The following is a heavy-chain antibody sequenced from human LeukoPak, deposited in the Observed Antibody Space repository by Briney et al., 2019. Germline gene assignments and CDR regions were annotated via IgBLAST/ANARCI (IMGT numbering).Heavy chain of an antibody. V-gene: IGHV1-69*05. CDR1: GGTFSSYA. D-gene: IGHD1-14*01. CDR2: IIPIFGTA. CDR3: ARARTPTEPRRFDP. J-gene: IGHJ5*02. Sequence: SVTVSCKASGGTFSSYAISWVRQAPGQGLEWMGGIIPIFGTANYAQKFQGRVTITTDESTSTAYMELSSLRSEDTAVYYCARARTPTEPRRFDPWGQGTLVTVSS.